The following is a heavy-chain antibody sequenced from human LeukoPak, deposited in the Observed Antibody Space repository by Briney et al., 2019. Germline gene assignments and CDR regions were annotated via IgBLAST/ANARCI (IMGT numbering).Heavy chain of an antibody. Sequence: GGSLGLSCEASGFSVNNNYMSWVRQAPGKGLEWVSVIFSDGGTFYSSSVKGRFTISRDYSKNTLYLQMNRLRADDTAVYFCAKDSSGPAFWGQGTLVTVSS. CDR1: GFSVNNNY. J-gene: IGHJ4*02. D-gene: IGHD6-19*01. CDR3: AKDSSGPAF. V-gene: IGHV3-53*01. CDR2: IFSDGGT.